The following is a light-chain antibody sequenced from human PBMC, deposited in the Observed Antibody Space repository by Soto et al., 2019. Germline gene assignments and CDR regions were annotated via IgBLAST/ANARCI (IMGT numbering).Light chain of an antibody. V-gene: IGKV3-20*01. CDR3: QLYGVSRST. CDR2: GAS. Sequence: EVVLTQSPGTLTLSPGEGATLSCRASQSVDSNFLAWYQQKPGQPPRLLIYGASSRAPGIPDRFSGGGSETDFTLPIPRLKPEDLALNYGQLYGVSRSTLGKGTRVKTK. CDR1: QSVDSNF. J-gene: IGKJ2*01.